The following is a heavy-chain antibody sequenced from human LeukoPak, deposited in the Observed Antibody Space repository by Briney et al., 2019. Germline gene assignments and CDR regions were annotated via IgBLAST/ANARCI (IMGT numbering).Heavy chain of an antibody. CDR2: IYHSGST. CDR1: GYSISKGYY. J-gene: IGHJ6*03. CDR3: ARVDQLLSYYMDV. Sequence: SEPLSLTCAVSGYSISKGYYWGWIPQPPGKGLEGIGSIYHSGSTYYNPSLKSRVTISVDTSKNQFSLKLSSVTAADTAVYYCARVDQLLSYYMDVWGKGTTVTVSS. V-gene: IGHV4-38-2*01. D-gene: IGHD2-2*01.